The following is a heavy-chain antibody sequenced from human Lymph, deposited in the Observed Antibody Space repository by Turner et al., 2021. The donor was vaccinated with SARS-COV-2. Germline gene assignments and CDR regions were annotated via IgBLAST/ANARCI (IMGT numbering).Heavy chain of an antibody. CDR3: ATVLCTGSSCYYYGMDV. Sequence: QVQLVQSGAEVKKPGASVKVSCKVSGSTLTEVSMHWVRQAPGKGLEWMGGFDPEDGEIIYAQKFQGRVTMTEDTSTDTAYMELSSLRSEDTAVYYCATVLCTGSSCYYYGMDVWGQGTTVTVSS. J-gene: IGHJ6*02. CDR1: GSTLTEVS. D-gene: IGHD2-15*01. V-gene: IGHV1-24*01. CDR2: FDPEDGEI.